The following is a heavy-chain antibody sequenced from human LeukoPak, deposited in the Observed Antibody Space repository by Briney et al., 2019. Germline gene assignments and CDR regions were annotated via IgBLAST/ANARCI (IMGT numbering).Heavy chain of an antibody. CDR2: MGTSGDSP. J-gene: IGHJ4*02. Sequence: GGSLRLSCTASGFTFSSYAMTWVRQAPGKGLEWVSAMGTSGDSPKYTDSVKGRFTMSRDSSKNTVYLQMNSLRPEDTAVYYCARDWSADYWGQGTLVTVSS. CDR3: ARDWSADY. V-gene: IGHV3-23*01. CDR1: GFTFSSYA.